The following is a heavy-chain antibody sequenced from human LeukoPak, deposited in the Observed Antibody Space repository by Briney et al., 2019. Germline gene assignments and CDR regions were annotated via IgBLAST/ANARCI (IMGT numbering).Heavy chain of an antibody. V-gene: IGHV4-59*10. CDR1: GGSFSGYY. CDR3: ARGPYSYDSSGAFDI. CDR2: ISSSGST. J-gene: IGHJ3*02. D-gene: IGHD3-22*01. Sequence: SETLSLTCAVYGGSFSGYYWSWIRQPAEKGLEWIGRISSSGSTNYNPSLKSRVTISVDTSKNQFSLKLSSVTAADTAVYFCARGPYSYDSSGAFDIWGQGTMVTVSS.